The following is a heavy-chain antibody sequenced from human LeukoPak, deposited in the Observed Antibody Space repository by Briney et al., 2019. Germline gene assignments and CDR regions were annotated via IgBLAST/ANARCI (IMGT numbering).Heavy chain of an antibody. D-gene: IGHD6-19*01. CDR1: GGSISSYY. V-gene: IGHV4-4*07. Sequence: SETLSLTCTVSGGSISSYYWSWIRQPAGKGLEWIGRIYTSGSTNYNPSLKSRVTMSVDTSKNQFSLKLSSVTAADTAVYYCARDLYRYSSGSSSNDYWGQGTLVTVSS. CDR3: ARDLYRYSSGSSSNDY. J-gene: IGHJ4*02. CDR2: IYTSGST.